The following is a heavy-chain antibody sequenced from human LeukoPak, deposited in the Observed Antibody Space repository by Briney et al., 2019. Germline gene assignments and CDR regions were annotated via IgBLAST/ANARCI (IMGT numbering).Heavy chain of an antibody. CDR1: GGTFSSYA. V-gene: IGHV1-69*13. Sequence: SVKVSCKASGGTFSSYAISWVRQAPGQGLEWMGGIIPIFGTANYAQKFLGRVTITADESTSTAYMELSSLRSEDTAVYYCASGGPVVATIRPNFDYWGQGTLVTVSS. CDR2: IIPIFGTA. J-gene: IGHJ4*02. D-gene: IGHD5-24*01. CDR3: ASGGPVVATIRPNFDY.